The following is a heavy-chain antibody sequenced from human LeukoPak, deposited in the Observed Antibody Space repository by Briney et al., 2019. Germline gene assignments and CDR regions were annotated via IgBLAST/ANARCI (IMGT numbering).Heavy chain of an antibody. J-gene: IGHJ3*01. Sequence: PSETLSLTCTVSGGSISNYYWSWIRQPAGKGLEWIGRIYSSGSTTYNPSLKSRVTMSVDTSKNQFSLKLSSLTASDTAIYYCAXXXXXXXAFXXXXXXXXVTVXS. CDR1: GGSISNYY. CDR2: IYSSGST. CDR3: AXXXXXXXAFXX. V-gene: IGHV4-4*07.